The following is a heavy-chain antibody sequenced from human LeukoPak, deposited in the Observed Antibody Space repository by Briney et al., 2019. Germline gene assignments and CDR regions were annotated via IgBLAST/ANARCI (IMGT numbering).Heavy chain of an antibody. V-gene: IGHV1-2*02. J-gene: IGHJ4*02. Sequence: ASVKVSCKASGYTFTGYYMHWVRQAPGQGLEWMGWINPNSGGTNYAQKFQGRVTMTRDTSISTAYMELSRLRSDDTAVYYCARVIQLRFFSLGYWGQGTLVTVSS. D-gene: IGHD5-18*01. CDR3: ARVIQLRFFSLGY. CDR2: INPNSGGT. CDR1: GYTFTGYY.